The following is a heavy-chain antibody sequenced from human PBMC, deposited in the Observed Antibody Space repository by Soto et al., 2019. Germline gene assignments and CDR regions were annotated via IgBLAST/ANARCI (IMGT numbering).Heavy chain of an antibody. V-gene: IGHV4-31*02. J-gene: IGHJ4*02. CDR3: AGGADSSSWYPAY. CDR2: IYYSGST. CDR1: GDSINIGVDA. Sequence: LSISRTLCGDSINIGVDAGSWKHQHPGKGLEWIGYIYYSGSTYYNPSLKSRVTISVDTSKNQFSLKLSSVTAADTAFYYCAGGADSSSWYPAYRGQRTPVTGFS. D-gene: IGHD6-13*01.